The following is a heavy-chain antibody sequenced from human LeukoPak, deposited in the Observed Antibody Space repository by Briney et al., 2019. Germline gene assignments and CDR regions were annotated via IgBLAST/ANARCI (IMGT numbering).Heavy chain of an antibody. D-gene: IGHD2-2*02. J-gene: IGHJ4*02. V-gene: IGHV3-15*01. CDR1: GFSFSSYG. Sequence: GGSLRLSCTGAGFSFSSYGMHWVRQAPGKGLEWVGRIKSKTDGGTTDYAAPVKGRFTISRDDSKNTLYLQMNSLKTEDTAVYYCTTAYTGYWGQGTLVTVSS. CDR3: TTAYTGY. CDR2: IKSKTDGGTT.